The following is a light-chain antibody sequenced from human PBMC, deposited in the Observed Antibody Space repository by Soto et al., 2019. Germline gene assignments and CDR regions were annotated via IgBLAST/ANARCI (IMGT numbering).Light chain of an antibody. Sequence: QSALTQPRSVSGSPGQSVTISCTGTSSDVGGYNYVSWYQQHPDKAPKLMIYDVSKRPSGVPDRFSGSKSGNTASLTISGLQAEDEADYYCCSYAGSPYVFGTGTKLTVL. CDR2: DVS. CDR1: SSDVGGYNY. CDR3: CSYAGSPYV. J-gene: IGLJ1*01. V-gene: IGLV2-11*01.